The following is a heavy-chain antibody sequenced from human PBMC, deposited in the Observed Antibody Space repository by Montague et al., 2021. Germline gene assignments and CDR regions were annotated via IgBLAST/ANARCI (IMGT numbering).Heavy chain of an antibody. CDR2: IYYNGTT. CDR1: GGSFNAYY. D-gene: IGHD2-15*01. CDR3: ARSLYCRGGSCYSGFDP. V-gene: IGHV4-34*01. Sequence: SETLSLTCAVYGGSFNAYYWSWIRQSPGKGLEFIGVIYYNGTTYHNPSLKSRVTVSMDTSKNQFSLKLSSVTAADTAVYYCARSLYCRGGSCYSGFDPWGQGTLVTASS. J-gene: IGHJ5*02.